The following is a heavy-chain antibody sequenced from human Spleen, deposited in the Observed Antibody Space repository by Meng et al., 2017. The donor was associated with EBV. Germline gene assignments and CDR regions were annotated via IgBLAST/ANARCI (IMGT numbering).Heavy chain of an antibody. Sequence: ESVAGLVQPGGSRGLHCASSRVPCSGYGTVWVRPVPGKGLVRLSRINEDGGITTNADSVKGRFTSFRNNNKNTLYLQLTSPRAEDTAVDFCSRELVGSDDDWGQGTLVTVSS. D-gene: IGHD6-25*01. J-gene: IGHJ4*02. CDR1: RVPCSGYG. CDR2: INEDGGIT. CDR3: SRELVGSDDD. V-gene: IGHV3-74*01.